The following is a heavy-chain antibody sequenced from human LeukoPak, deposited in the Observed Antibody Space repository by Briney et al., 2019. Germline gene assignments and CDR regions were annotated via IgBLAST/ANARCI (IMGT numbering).Heavy chain of an antibody. Sequence: SETLSLTCTVSGGSISSYQWSWIRQPPGKRLEWIGYIYYSGSTNYNPSLKSRVTISGDTPKNQFSLKLSSVTAADTAVYYCARGGGSSRYYFDYWGQGTLVTVSS. CDR3: ARGGGSSRYYFDY. V-gene: IGHV4-59*01. D-gene: IGHD6-13*01. CDR2: IYYSGST. J-gene: IGHJ4*02. CDR1: GGSISSYQ.